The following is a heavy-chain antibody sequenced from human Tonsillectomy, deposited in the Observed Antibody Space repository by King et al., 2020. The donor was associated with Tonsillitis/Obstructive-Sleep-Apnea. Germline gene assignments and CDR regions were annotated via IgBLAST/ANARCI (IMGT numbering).Heavy chain of an antibody. J-gene: IGHJ6*02. D-gene: IGHD3-10*01. CDR3: AKEPLWFGEFNPMDV. CDR2: ISGRGSST. Sequence: VQLVESGGGLVQTGGSLRLSCAASGFTFSSYAMSWVRQAPGKGLEWVSGISGRGSSTYYPDSVKGRFTISRDNFKNTLYPQMNSLRAEDTAVYYCAKEPLWFGEFNPMDVWGQGTTVTVSS. V-gene: IGHV3-23*04. CDR1: GFTFSSYA.